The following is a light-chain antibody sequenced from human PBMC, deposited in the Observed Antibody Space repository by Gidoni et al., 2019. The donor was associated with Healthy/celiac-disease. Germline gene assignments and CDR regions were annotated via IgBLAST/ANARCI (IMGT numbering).Light chain of an antibody. J-gene: IGKJ4*01. CDR3: QQRSNWPPLT. CDR2: DAS. V-gene: IGKV3-11*01. CDR1: QSVSSY. Sequence: EIVSTQSSATLSLSPGERATLSCRASQSVSSYLAWYQQKPGQAPRLLIYDASNRATGIPARFSGSGSGTDFTLTISSLEPEDFAVYYCQQRSNWPPLTFGGGTKVEIK.